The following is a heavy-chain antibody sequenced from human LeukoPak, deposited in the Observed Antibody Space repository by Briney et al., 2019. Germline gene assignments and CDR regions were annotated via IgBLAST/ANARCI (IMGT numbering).Heavy chain of an antibody. CDR3: ASRPPYYYEGYGMDV. D-gene: IGHD3-22*01. Sequence: SETLSLTCTVSGGSISSSSYYWGWIRQPPGKGLEWIGSLYYGGSTYYNPSLNSRVTISVDTSKNQFSLKLSSVTAADTAVYYCASRPPYYYEGYGMDVWGQGTTVTVSS. CDR2: LYYGGST. CDR1: GGSISSSSYY. J-gene: IGHJ6*02. V-gene: IGHV4-39*01.